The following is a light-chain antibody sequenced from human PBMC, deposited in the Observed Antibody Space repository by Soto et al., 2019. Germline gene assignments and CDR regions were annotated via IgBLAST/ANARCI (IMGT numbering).Light chain of an antibody. CDR2: EVV. CDR3: FSYTSSITRV. CDR1: SSDIGGYNY. J-gene: IGLJ2*01. V-gene: IGLV2-14*01. Sequence: QSVLTQPASVSGSPGQSITISCTGTSSDIGGYNYVSWYQQHPGKAPKLMIYEVVNRPSGVSNRFSGSKSGNTASLTISGLQAEDEADYYCFSYTSSITRVFGAGTKLTVL.